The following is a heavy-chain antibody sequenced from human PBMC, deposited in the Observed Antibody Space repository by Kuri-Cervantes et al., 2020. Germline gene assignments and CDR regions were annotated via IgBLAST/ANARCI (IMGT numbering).Heavy chain of an antibody. CDR2: IYTSGST. J-gene: IGHJ4*02. V-gene: IGHV4-4*07. CDR1: GGSISSYY. D-gene: IGHD3-22*01. Sequence: SETLSLTCTVSGGSISSYYWSWIRQPAGKGLGWIGRIYTSGSTNYNPSLKSRVTISVDTSKNQFSLKLSSVTAADTAVYYCARAPLSRIRHYYDSSGNGYYFDYWGQGTLVTVSS. CDR3: ARAPLSRIRHYYDSSGNGYYFDY.